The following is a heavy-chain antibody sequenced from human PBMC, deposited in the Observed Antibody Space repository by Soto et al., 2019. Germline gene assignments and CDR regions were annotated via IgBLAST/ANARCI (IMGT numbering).Heavy chain of an antibody. Sequence: ASVKVSCKASGYTFTSYDINWVRQATGQGLEWMGWMKPNSGNTGYAQKFQGRVTMTRNTSISTAYMELSSLRSEDTAVYYCARGVLSPRYGYMDVWGKGTTVTVSS. CDR3: ARGVLSPRYGYMDV. CDR2: MKPNSGNT. CDR1: GYTFTSYD. V-gene: IGHV1-8*01. J-gene: IGHJ6*03. D-gene: IGHD3-16*02.